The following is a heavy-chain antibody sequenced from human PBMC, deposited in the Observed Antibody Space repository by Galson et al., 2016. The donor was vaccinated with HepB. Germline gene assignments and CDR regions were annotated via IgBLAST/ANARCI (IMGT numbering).Heavy chain of an antibody. V-gene: IGHV4-59*01. D-gene: IGHD3-10*01. J-gene: IGHJ6*02. CDR1: GGSIGHYY. CDR2: IYYSGKT. CDR3: AGIVSTLRGRRPGHFVYFGMDV. Sequence: SETLSLTCTVSGGSIGHYYWSWIRQSPGKGLEWIGYIYYSGKTDYNPSLRSRVTISADTSKNQFSLKLRSVTAADTAVYYWAGIVSTLRGRRPGHFVYFGMDVWGRWTTVLVSS.